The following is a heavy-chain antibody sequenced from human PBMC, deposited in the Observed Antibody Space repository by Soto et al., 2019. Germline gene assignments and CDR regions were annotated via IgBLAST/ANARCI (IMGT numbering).Heavy chain of an antibody. V-gene: IGHV3-30*04. J-gene: IGHJ4*02. CDR2: ISYDGRVK. D-gene: IGHD1-26*01. CDR1: GFTFSDYP. Sequence: QVQLVESGGGVVQPGRSLRLSCAASGFTFSDYPMHWVRQAPGKGLEWVAVISYDGRVKYYVDSVKGRFTISRDDSKNTLYLQMNSLRVDDTAVYYCARDFIVGAPDYFDYWGQGPLVTVSS. CDR3: ARDFIVGAPDYFDY.